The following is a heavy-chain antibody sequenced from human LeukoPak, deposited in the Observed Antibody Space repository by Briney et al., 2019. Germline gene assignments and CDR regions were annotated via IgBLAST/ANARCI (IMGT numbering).Heavy chain of an antibody. CDR3: ANGYSSGGGFDY. Sequence: GGSLRLSCAASGFTFSNYAMNWVRQAPGRGLEWVSGISGSGGNTYYADAVKGRVTISRDNSKNTLYLQMNSLRADDTAVYYCANGYSSGGGFDYWGQGTLVTVSS. J-gene: IGHJ4*02. V-gene: IGHV3-23*01. CDR1: GFTFSNYA. D-gene: IGHD6-19*01. CDR2: ISGSGGNT.